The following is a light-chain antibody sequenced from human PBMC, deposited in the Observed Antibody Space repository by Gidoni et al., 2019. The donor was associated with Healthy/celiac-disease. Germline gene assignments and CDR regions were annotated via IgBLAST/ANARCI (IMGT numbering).Light chain of an antibody. CDR1: QSINTY. Sequence: SQPTHSPSSLSASVGDTVTITCRASQSINTYLNWYQQKAGKAPEALIYAASSLHSGVPSRFSGSGSGTDFTLTISSLQPEDSATYYCQQYHSTPRTFGQGTKLEIK. J-gene: IGKJ2*01. CDR2: AAS. V-gene: IGKV1-39*01. CDR3: QQYHSTPRT.